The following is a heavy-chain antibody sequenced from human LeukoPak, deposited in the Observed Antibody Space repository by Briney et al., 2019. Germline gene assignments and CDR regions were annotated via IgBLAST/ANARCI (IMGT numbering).Heavy chain of an antibody. CDR1: GFTFSSYA. CDR2: ISGSGGST. J-gene: IGHJ4*02. CDR3: AKAVDGRGYYFERGADF. D-gene: IGHD3-22*01. Sequence: GGSLRLSCAASGFTFSSYAMSWVRQAPGKGLEWVSAISGSGGSTYYADSVKGRFTTSRDNSKNTLYLQMNSLRAEDTAVYYCAKAVDGRGYYFERGADFWGQGTMVTVSS. V-gene: IGHV3-23*01.